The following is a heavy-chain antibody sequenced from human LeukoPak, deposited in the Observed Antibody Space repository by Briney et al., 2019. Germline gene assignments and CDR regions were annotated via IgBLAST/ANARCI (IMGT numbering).Heavy chain of an antibody. CDR1: GFTFSSYA. Sequence: PGGSLRLSCAASGFTFSSYAMSWVRQAPGKGLEWVAVISYDGSNKYYADSVKGRFTISRDNSKNTLYLQMNSLRAEDTAVYYCAREMGIAAAGANFDYWGQGTLVTVSS. V-gene: IGHV3-30-3*01. CDR3: AREMGIAAAGANFDY. D-gene: IGHD6-13*01. CDR2: ISYDGSNK. J-gene: IGHJ4*02.